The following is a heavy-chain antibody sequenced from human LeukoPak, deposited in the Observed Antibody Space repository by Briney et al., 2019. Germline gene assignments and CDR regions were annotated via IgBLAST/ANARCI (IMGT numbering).Heavy chain of an antibody. CDR3: ASNQLLYGGDAFDI. V-gene: IGHV1-2*02. D-gene: IGHD2-2*02. J-gene: IGHJ3*02. CDR1: GYTFTGYY. CDR2: INPNSGGT. Sequence: ASVKVSCKASGYTFTGYYMHWVRQAPGQGLEWMGWINPNSGGTNYAQKFQGRVTMTRDTSISTAYMELSRLRSDDTAVYYCASNQLLYGGDAFDIWGQGTMVTVSS.